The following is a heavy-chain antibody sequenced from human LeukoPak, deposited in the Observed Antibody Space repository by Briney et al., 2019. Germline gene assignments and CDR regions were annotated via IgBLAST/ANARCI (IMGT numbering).Heavy chain of an antibody. J-gene: IGHJ3*02. CDR1: GGSISSYY. CDR2: IYYSGST. Sequence: SETLSLTCTVSGGSISSYYWSWIRQPPGKGLEWIGYIYYSGSTNYNPSLKSRVTISVDTSRNQFSLKLSSVTAADTAVYYCARHELSKLAGAFDIWGQGTMVTVSS. CDR3: ARHELSKLAGAFDI. D-gene: IGHD3-16*02. V-gene: IGHV4-59*08.